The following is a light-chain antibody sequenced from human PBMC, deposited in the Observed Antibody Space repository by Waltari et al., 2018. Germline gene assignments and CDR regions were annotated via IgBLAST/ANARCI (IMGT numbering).Light chain of an antibody. J-gene: IGLJ7*01. Sequence: QSVLTQPTSVSAAPGQRVTISCSGGHPNIGNNHVSWYRQFPGTAPKLLIYEDSERPSGVPGRFSGSKSGTSATLDITGLQAGDEADYYCGTWDSSLSGAVFGGGTHLTVL. CDR3: GTWDSSLSGAV. CDR1: HPNIGNNH. CDR2: EDS. V-gene: IGLV1-51*02.